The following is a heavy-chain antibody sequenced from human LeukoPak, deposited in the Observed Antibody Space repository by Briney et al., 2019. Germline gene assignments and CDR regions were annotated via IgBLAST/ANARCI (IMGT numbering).Heavy chain of an antibody. J-gene: IGHJ4*02. V-gene: IGHV1-18*01. Sequence: GASVKVSCKASGYTFTSYGISWVRQAPGQGLEGMGWISAYNGNTKYAQKLQGRVTMTTETSTSTAYMELRSLRSDDTAVYYCARDRGGPLGYCSSTSCYNDDYWGQGTLVTVSS. CDR3: ARDRGGPLGYCSSTSCYNDDY. CDR2: ISAYNGNT. CDR1: GYTFTSYG. D-gene: IGHD2-2*01.